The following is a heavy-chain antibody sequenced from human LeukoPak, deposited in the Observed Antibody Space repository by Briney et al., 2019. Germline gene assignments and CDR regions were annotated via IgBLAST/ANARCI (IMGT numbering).Heavy chain of an antibody. CDR1: GFTFSSYW. CDR3: ARTTMETQYFDR. Sequence: GGSLRLSCAASGFTFSSYWMHWVRQAPGKGLVWVSRINSDGSSTSYADSVKGRFTISRDDAKNTLYLQMTSVRVEDAAVYYCARTTMETQYFDRWGQGTLVTVSS. J-gene: IGHJ4*02. D-gene: IGHD1-1*01. CDR2: INSDGSST. V-gene: IGHV3-74*01.